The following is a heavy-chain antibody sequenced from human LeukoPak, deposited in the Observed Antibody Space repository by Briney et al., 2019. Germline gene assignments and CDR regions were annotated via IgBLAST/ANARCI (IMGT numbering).Heavy chain of an antibody. CDR2: IYYSGTT. CDR3: ARPGISGSSLQH. Sequence: SETLSLTCTVSGGSITSDIFYWNWIRQHPGKGLEWIGYIYYSGTTYYNPSLKSRVTISVDTSKNQFSLKLSSVTAADTAVYYCARPGISGSSLQHWGQGTLVIVSS. D-gene: IGHD3-10*01. V-gene: IGHV4-31*03. J-gene: IGHJ1*01. CDR1: GGSITSDIFY.